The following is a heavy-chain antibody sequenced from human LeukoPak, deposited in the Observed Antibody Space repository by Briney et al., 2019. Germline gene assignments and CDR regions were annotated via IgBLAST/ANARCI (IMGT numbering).Heavy chain of an antibody. Sequence: GASVRVSCKASGYTFTSYDMHWVRQAPGQGLEWMGLINPSGGSTSYAQKFKGRVTMTRDMSTSTVYMELSSLRSEDTAVYHCAREHDYGADYWGQGTLVTVYS. CDR3: AREHDYGADY. J-gene: IGHJ4*02. V-gene: IGHV1-46*01. CDR2: INPSGGST. D-gene: IGHD4-17*01. CDR1: GYTFTSYD.